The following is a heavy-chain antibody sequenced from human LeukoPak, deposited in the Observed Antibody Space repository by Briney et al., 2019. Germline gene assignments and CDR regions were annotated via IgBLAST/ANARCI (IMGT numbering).Heavy chain of an antibody. D-gene: IGHD2-15*01. Sequence: GGSLRLSCAAPGFTFSDYSMNWVRQAPGKGLEWVSSISSNSAYLYYVDSLRGRFTVSRDNAKSSLSLQMNSLRVEDTAVYYCARAHCSGRGCYQRYDGFDIWGQGTVVTVSS. CDR1: GFTFSDYS. J-gene: IGHJ3*02. CDR3: ARAHCSGRGCYQRYDGFDI. V-gene: IGHV3-21*01. CDR2: ISSNSAYL.